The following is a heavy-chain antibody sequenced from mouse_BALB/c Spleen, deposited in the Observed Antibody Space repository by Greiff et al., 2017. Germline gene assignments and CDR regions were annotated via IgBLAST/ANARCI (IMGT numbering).Heavy chain of an antibody. CDR3: ARLCGMPY. CDR2: INPSTGYT. CDR1: GYTFTSYW. Sequence: VQLQQSGAELAKPGASVKMSCKASGYTFTSYWMHWVKQRPGQGLEWIGYINPSTGYTEYNQKFKDKATLTADKSSSTAYMQLSSLTSEDSAVYYCARLCGMPYWGQGTTLTVSS. J-gene: IGHJ2*01. D-gene: IGHD4-1*01. V-gene: IGHV1-7*01.